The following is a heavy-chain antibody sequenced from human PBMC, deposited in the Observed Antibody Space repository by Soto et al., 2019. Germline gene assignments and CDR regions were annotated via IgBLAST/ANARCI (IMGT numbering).Heavy chain of an antibody. Sequence: ASVKVSCKVSGYTLTELSMHWVRQAPGKGLEWMGGFDPEDGETIYAQKFQGRVTMTEDTSTDTAYMELRSLRSEDTAVYYCATVSSTSLRGAFDIWGQGTMVTVSS. CDR2: FDPEDGET. CDR3: ATVSSTSLRGAFDI. J-gene: IGHJ3*02. V-gene: IGHV1-24*01. D-gene: IGHD2-2*01. CDR1: GYTLTELS.